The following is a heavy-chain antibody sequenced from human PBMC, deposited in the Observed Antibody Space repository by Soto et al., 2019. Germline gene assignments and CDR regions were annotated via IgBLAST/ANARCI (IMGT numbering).Heavy chain of an antibody. D-gene: IGHD1-26*01. CDR2: ISVYNGNT. CDR1: GYNFINCG. J-gene: IGHJ3*02. V-gene: IGHV1-18*01. CDR3: ARDPQYSGSLSGGGDAFDI. Sequence: ASVKVSCKASGYNFINCGITWVRQVPGQGLEWIGWISVYNGNTHYSESLQGRVTTTTDTSTTTAYMELRSLTSDDTAMYYCARDPQYSGSLSGGGDAFDIWGQGTMVTVSS.